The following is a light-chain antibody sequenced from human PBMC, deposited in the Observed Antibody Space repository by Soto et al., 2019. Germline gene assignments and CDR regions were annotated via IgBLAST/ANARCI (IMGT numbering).Light chain of an antibody. CDR1: SSDVGGYNY. CDR3: SSYTTGSTLPWV. Sequence: QSVLTQPPSASGSPGQSVAISCTGTSSDVGGYNYVSWYQQHPGKAPKLMIYEVNKRPSGVPDRFSGSKSGNTASLTVSGLQAEDGAVYYCSSYTTGSTLPWVFGTGTKVTVL. J-gene: IGLJ1*01. CDR2: EVN. V-gene: IGLV2-8*01.